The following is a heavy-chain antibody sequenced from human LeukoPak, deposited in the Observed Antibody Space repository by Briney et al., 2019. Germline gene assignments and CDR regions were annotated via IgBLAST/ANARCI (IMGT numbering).Heavy chain of an antibody. CDR1: GGSISSSSYY. J-gene: IGHJ4*02. CDR3: ARGGWYFDSGHFDY. CDR2: IYYSGST. V-gene: IGHV4-39*07. Sequence: SETLSLTCTVSGGSISSSSYYWGWIRQPPGKGLEWIGSIYYSGSTYYNPSLKSRVTISVDTSKNQFSLKLSSVTAADTAVYYCARGGWYFDSGHFDYWGQGTLVTVSS. D-gene: IGHD3-9*01.